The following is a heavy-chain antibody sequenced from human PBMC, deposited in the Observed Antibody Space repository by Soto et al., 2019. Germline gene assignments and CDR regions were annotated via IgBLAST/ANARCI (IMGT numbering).Heavy chain of an antibody. CDR2: ISSSGYI. CDR3: TTEGPGYCSGGSCYAIDY. CDR1: GFNFNSYT. V-gene: IGHV3-21*03. J-gene: IGHJ4*02. Sequence: PGGSLRLSCAASGFNFNSYTINWVRQAPGKRLEWLSSISSSGYIFSTDSVRGRFTISRDNAKNSVYLQINSLKTEDTAMYYCTTEGPGYCSGGSCYAIDYWGQGNLVTVSS. D-gene: IGHD2-15*01.